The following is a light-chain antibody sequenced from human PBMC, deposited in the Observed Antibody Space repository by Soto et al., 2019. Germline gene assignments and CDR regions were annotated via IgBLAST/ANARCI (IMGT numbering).Light chain of an antibody. CDR1: HSLLHSDGKAY. Sequence: DFVMTQTPLSLSVTPGQPASIYCKSSHSLLHSDGKAYLSWYLQKPGQSPQLVIFEGSNRFSGVPDRFSGSGAGTEFTLKISRVEAEDVGIYYCMQSIELPWTFGQGTKVEIK. J-gene: IGKJ1*01. CDR3: MQSIELPWT. V-gene: IGKV2D-29*02. CDR2: EGS.